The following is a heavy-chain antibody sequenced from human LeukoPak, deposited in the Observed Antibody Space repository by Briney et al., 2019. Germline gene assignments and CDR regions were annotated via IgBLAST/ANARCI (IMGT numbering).Heavy chain of an antibody. D-gene: IGHD2-2*01. Sequence: GDSVNLSCKASGYTFTTYCMHWVRQAPGQGLEWIGWINPHSGDTNFAQKFQGRVTMTRDTSITTDHMELSRLTSDDTAMYYCAREIPCSSSSCLDYWGQGTLVTVSS. V-gene: IGHV1-2*02. CDR2: INPHSGDT. CDR1: GYTFTTYC. J-gene: IGHJ4*02. CDR3: AREIPCSSSSCLDY.